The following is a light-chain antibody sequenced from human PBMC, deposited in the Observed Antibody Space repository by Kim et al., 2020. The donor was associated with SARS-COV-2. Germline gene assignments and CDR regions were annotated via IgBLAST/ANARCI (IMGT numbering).Light chain of an antibody. V-gene: IGKV1-39*01. Sequence: DIQITQSPSSLAASVGDRVTIACRASQSISTYLNWYQQKPGKAPKLLIYAASTLQSGVPSRFSGSGSGTDFTLTISSLQPEDFATYYCQQSHTTPLLTFGGGTKVDIK. CDR3: QQSHTTPLLT. CDR1: QSISTY. CDR2: AAS. J-gene: IGKJ4*01.